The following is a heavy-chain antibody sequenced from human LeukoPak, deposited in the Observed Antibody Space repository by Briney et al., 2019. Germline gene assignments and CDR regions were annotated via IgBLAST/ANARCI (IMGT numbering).Heavy chain of an antibody. CDR3: ARHGTSGTNLNWFDP. V-gene: IGHV4-59*01. Sequence: SETLSLTCTVSGGSISSFYWSWIRQPPGKGLEWIGYIYYSGSTNYNPSLKSRVTISVDTHKNQFSLKLSSVTAADTAVYYCARHGTSGTNLNWFDPWGQGTLVTV. D-gene: IGHD1-1*01. CDR2: IYYSGST. CDR1: GGSISSFY. J-gene: IGHJ5*02.